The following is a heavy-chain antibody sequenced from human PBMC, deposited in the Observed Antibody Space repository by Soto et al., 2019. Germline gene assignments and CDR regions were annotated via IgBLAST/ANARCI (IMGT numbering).Heavy chain of an antibody. Sequence: SVKVSCKASGGTFSSYAISWVRQAPGQGLEWMGGIIPIFGTANYAQKFQGRVTITADESTSTAYMELSSLRSEDTAVYYCARDLHGDLEAFDYWGQGTLVTISS. V-gene: IGHV1-69*13. CDR3: ARDLHGDLEAFDY. CDR1: GGTFSSYA. CDR2: IIPIFGTA. D-gene: IGHD4-17*01. J-gene: IGHJ4*02.